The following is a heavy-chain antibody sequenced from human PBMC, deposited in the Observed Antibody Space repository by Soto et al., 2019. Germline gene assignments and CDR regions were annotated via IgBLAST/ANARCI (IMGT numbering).Heavy chain of an antibody. CDR1: GGTFSSYT. J-gene: IGHJ4*02. CDR3: ARDPSIAAAGTDLGYFDY. V-gene: IGHV1-69*08. D-gene: IGHD6-13*01. CDR2: IIPILGIA. Sequence: QVQLVQSGAEVKKPGSSVKVSCKASGGTFSSYTISWVRQAPGQGLEWMGRIIPILGIANYAQKFQGRVTITADKSTSTAYMELSSLRSEDTAVYYCARDPSIAAAGTDLGYFDYWGQGTLVTVSS.